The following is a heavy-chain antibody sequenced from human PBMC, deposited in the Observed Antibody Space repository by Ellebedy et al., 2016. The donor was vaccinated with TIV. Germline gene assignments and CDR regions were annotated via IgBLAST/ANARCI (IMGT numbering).Heavy chain of an antibody. V-gene: IGHV5-10-1*01. CDR2: IDPSDSYT. CDR1: GYSFTSYW. Sequence: PGGSLRLSCKGSGYSFTSYWISWVRQMPGKGLEWMGRIDPSDSYTNYSPSFQGHVTISADKSISTAYLQWSSLKASDTAMYYCAAEAVAGTRHWGQGTLVTVSS. CDR3: AAEAVAGTRH. D-gene: IGHD6-19*01. J-gene: IGHJ4*02.